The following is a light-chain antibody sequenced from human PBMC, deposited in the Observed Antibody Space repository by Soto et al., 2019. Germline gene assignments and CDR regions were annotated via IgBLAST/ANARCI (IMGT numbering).Light chain of an antibody. Sequence: QSALTPPPSASGSPGQSVTISCTGTSSDVGGYNYVSWYQQYPGKAPKLMIYEVSKRPSGVPDRFSGSKSGNTASLTVSGLQAEDEADYHCSSYAGNNNVVFGGGTKVTVL. CDR3: SSYAGNNNVV. CDR1: SSDVGGYNY. V-gene: IGLV2-8*01. CDR2: EVS. J-gene: IGLJ2*01.